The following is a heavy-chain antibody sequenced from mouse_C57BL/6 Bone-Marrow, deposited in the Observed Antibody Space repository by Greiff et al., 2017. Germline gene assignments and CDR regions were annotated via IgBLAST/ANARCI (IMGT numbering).Heavy chain of an antibody. Sequence: VQLQQSGAELVQPGASVKLSCTASGFNIKDYYMHWVKQRTEQGLEWIGRIDPEEGETKYATKFQGKATITADTASNTAYRLLSSLTSEDTAVYYCARRGWDSFAYWGQGTLVTVSA. CDR3: ARRGWDSFAY. CDR1: GFNIKDYY. J-gene: IGHJ3*01. CDR2: IDPEEGET. V-gene: IGHV14-2*01. D-gene: IGHD4-1*01.